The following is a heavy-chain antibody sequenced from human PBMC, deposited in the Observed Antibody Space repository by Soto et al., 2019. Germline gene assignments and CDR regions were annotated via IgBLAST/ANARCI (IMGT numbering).Heavy chain of an antibody. Sequence: SETLTLTCTFSGSSIIGYYWTWIRQSPERGLEWIGYIHYSGSANYNPSLNSRLTMSVDRSKSQFSMKLASVTAADTAVYYCARGGGGSGLNCYDPWGQGTMVTVSS. CDR1: GSSIIGYY. D-gene: IGHD6-19*01. CDR2: IHYSGSA. CDR3: ARGGGGSGLNCYDP. J-gene: IGHJ5*02. V-gene: IGHV4-59*12.